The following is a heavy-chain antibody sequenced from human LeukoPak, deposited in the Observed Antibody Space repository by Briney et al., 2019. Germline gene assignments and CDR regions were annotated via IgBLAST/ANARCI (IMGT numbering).Heavy chain of an antibody. CDR3: AREPVVPAADSNWFDP. J-gene: IGHJ5*02. Sequence: ASVKVSCKASGYTFTSYYMHWVRQAPGQGLEWMGIINPSGGSTSYAQKFQGRVTMTRDMSTSTVYMELSSLRSEDTAVYYCAREPVVPAADSNWFDPWGQGTLVTVSS. V-gene: IGHV1-46*01. D-gene: IGHD2-2*01. CDR1: GYTFTSYY. CDR2: INPSGGST.